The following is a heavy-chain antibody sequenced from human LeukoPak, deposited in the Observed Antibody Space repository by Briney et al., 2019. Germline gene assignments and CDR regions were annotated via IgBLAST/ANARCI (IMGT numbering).Heavy chain of an antibody. V-gene: IGHV4-38-2*01. Sequence: PSETLSLTCAVSGYSISSGYYWGWIRQSPGKGLEWIGSIYHSGSAYYNPSLKSRVTISVDTSKNQFSLKLRSVNAADTAVYYRARVNGYCSGGSYGSCNWFDPWGQGTLVTVSS. CDR2: IYHSGSA. CDR1: GYSISSGYY. D-gene: IGHD2-15*01. J-gene: IGHJ5*02. CDR3: ARVNGYCSGGSYGSCNWFDP.